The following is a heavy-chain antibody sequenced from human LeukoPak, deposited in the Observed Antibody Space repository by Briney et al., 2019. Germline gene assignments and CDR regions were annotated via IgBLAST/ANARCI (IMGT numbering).Heavy chain of an antibody. CDR1: GYSFTSYW. CDR2: IYPGDSDS. D-gene: IGHD1-26*01. Sequence: GESLKISCKGSGYSFTSYWIGWVRQMPGKDLEWMGIIYPGDSDSRYSPSFQGRVTISADKSISTAYLQWSSLKASDTAIYYCARRRDLYSGSYYPFDYWGQGTLVTVSS. V-gene: IGHV5-51*01. CDR3: ARRRDLYSGSYYPFDY. J-gene: IGHJ4*02.